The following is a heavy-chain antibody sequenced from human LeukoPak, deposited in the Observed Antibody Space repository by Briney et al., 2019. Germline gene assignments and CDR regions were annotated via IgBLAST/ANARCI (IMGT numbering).Heavy chain of an antibody. CDR2: ISGSGGST. V-gene: IGHV3-23*01. CDR3: AKGGTSWFDP. J-gene: IGHJ5*02. Sequence: GGSLRLSCAASGFTFSSYAMSWVRQAPGKGLEWVSAISGSGGSTYYVDSVKGRFTISRDNSTNTLYLQMNSLRAEDTAVYYCAKGGTSWFDPWGQGTLVTVSS. CDR1: GFTFSSYA.